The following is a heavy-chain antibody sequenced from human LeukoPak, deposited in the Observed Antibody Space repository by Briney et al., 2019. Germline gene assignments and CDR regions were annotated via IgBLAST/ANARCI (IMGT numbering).Heavy chain of an antibody. D-gene: IGHD5-12*01. CDR2: IIPIFGAA. Sequence: SVKVSCKASGGTFSSYAISWVRQAPGQGLEWMGRIIPIFGAANYAQKFQGRVTMTRDTSTSTVYMELSSLRSEDTAVYYCAREKEVATAGLDYWGQGTLVTVSS. J-gene: IGHJ4*02. V-gene: IGHV1-69*05. CDR3: AREKEVATAGLDY. CDR1: GGTFSSYA.